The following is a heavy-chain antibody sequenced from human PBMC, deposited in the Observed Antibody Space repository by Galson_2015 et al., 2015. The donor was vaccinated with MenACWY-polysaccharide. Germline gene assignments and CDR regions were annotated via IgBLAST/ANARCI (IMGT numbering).Heavy chain of an antibody. Sequence: SLRLSCAASGFTFSSYGMHWVRQAPGKGLEWVAVISYDGSNKYYADSVKGRFTISRDNSKNTLYLQMNSLRAEDTAVYYYAKDSGYCSSTSCYYVLSYYMDVWGKGTTVTVSS. J-gene: IGHJ6*03. CDR1: GFTFSSYG. CDR2: ISYDGSNK. V-gene: IGHV3-30*18. D-gene: IGHD2-2*03. CDR3: AKDSGYCSSTSCYYVLSYYMDV.